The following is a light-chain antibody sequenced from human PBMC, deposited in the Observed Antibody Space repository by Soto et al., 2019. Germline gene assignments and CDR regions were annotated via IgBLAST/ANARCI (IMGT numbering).Light chain of an antibody. CDR2: GAS. V-gene: IGKV3-20*01. CDR1: QTINNRY. J-gene: IGKJ3*01. CDR3: HHYDNSPPFP. Sequence: EIVLTQSPGTLSLSPGERAILSCRASQTINNRYLAWYQQMPGRAPRLLIHGASSRAAGIPDRFSGSGSGTDFTLTINRLEPEDFAVYYCHHYDNSPPFPFGPGTKVDF.